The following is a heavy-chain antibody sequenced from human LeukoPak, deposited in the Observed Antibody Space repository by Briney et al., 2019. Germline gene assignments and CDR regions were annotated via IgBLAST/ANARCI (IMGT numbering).Heavy chain of an antibody. J-gene: IGHJ4*02. CDR2: ISGSGGST. V-gene: IGHV3-23*01. Sequence: PGGSLRLSCAASGFTFSSYAMSWVRQAPGKGLEWVSAISGSGGSTYYADSVKGRFTISRDNSKNTLYLQMNSLRAEDTAVYYCAKDFGDILTGYYDDYWGQGTLVTVSS. CDR3: AKDFGDILTGYYDDY. D-gene: IGHD3-9*01. CDR1: GFTFSSYA.